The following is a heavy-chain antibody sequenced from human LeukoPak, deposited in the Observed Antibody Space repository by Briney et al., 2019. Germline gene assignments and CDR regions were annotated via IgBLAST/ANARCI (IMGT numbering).Heavy chain of an antibody. CDR2: TRYDGSNK. V-gene: IGHV3-33*01. CDR3: ARDRYSIDWYGVDV. CDR1: GFTFSSYG. Sequence: PGGSLRLSCAASGFTFSSYGMHWVRQAPGKGLEWVAGTRYDGSNKNYADSVKGRFTISRDNSNNMLYLQVSSLRAEDTAVYYCARDRYSIDWYGVDVWGQGTTVTVSS. D-gene: IGHD6-19*01. J-gene: IGHJ6*02.